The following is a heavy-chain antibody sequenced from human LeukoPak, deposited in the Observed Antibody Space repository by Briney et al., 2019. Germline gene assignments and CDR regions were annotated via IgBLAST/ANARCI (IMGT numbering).Heavy chain of an antibody. CDR1: GFTVSSNY. V-gene: IGHV3-66*01. CDR3: ARDSSGYIDY. J-gene: IGHJ4*02. Sequence: GGSLRLSCAASGFTVSSNYMSWVRQTPGKGLEWVSVIYSGGSTYYAGSVKGRFTISRDNSKNTLYLQMNSLRAEDTAVYYCARDSSGYIDYWGQGTLVTVSS. D-gene: IGHD3-22*01. CDR2: IYSGGST.